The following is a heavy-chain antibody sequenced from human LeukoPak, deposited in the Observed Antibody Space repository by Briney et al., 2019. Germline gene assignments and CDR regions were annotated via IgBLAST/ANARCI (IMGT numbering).Heavy chain of an antibody. CDR1: GFSLSTSGMC. Sequence: SGPTLVNPTQTLTLTCTFSGFSLSTSGMCVSWIRQPPGKALEWLARIDWDDDKYYSTSLKTRLTISKDTSKNQVVLTMTNMDPVDTATYYCARIRYSSSWKYYYYMDVWGKGTTVTISS. CDR3: ARIRYSSSWKYYYYMDV. J-gene: IGHJ6*03. CDR2: IDWDDDK. V-gene: IGHV2-70*11. D-gene: IGHD6-13*01.